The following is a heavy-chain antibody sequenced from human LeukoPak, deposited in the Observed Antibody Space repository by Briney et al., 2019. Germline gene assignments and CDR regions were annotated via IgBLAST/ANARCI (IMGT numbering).Heavy chain of an antibody. V-gene: IGHV1-18*01. Sequence: ASVKVSCKASGGTFSSYAISWVRQAPGQGLEWMGWISAYNGNTNYAQKLQGRVTMTTDTSTSTAYMELRSLRSDDTAVYYCARGLAAAGTEDAFDIWGQGTMVTVSS. CDR2: ISAYNGNT. J-gene: IGHJ3*02. D-gene: IGHD6-13*01. CDR1: GGTFSSYA. CDR3: ARGLAAAGTEDAFDI.